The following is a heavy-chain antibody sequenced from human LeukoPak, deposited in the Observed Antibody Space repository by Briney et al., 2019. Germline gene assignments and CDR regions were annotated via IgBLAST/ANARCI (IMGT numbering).Heavy chain of an antibody. Sequence: SETLSLTCTVSGGSIRSSYYWGWIRQPPGKGLEWIGSIYYSGTTYNNPFLKSRVTISIDRSKNQFSLKLSSVTAADTAVYYCARADGYSFGFGYWGQGTLVTVSS. V-gene: IGHV4-39*07. J-gene: IGHJ4*02. D-gene: IGHD5-18*01. CDR1: GGSIRSSYY. CDR2: IYYSGTT. CDR3: ARADGYSFGFGY.